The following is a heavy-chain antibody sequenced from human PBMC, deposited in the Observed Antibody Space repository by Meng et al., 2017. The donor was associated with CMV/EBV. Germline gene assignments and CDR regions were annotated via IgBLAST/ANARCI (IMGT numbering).Heavy chain of an antibody. D-gene: IGHD3-22*01. CDR1: GGSISSGDYY. CDR2: IYYSGST. CDR3: ARYLGWSEYYYDSSGPSGLGYFDY. J-gene: IGHJ4*02. Sequence: SETLSLTCTVSGGSISSGDYYWSWIRQPPGKGLEWIGYIYYSGSTNYNPSLKSRVTISVDTSKNQFSLKLSSVTAADTAVYYCARYLGWSEYYYDSSGPSGLGYFDYWGQGTLVTVSS. V-gene: IGHV4-61*08.